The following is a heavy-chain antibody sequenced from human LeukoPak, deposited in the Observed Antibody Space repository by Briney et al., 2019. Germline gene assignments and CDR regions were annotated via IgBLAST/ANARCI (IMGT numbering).Heavy chain of an antibody. CDR3: ARGGSTTSCYYD. CDR2: ISSSGSII. CDR1: GFTFSSYA. Sequence: GGSLRLSCAASGFTFSSYAMSWVRQAPGKGLEWVSYISSSGSIIYYADSVKGRFTISRDNAKNSLYLQMNSLRAEDTAVYYCARGGSTTSCYYDWGQGTLVTVSS. D-gene: IGHD2-2*01. V-gene: IGHV3-48*04. J-gene: IGHJ4*02.